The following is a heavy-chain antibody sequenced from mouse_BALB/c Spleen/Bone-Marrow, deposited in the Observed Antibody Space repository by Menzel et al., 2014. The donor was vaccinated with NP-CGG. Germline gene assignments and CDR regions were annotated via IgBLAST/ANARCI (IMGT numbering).Heavy chain of an antibody. CDR1: GFTFTDYY. J-gene: IGHJ4*01. CDR2: IRNKANGYTT. V-gene: IGHV7-3*02. CDR3: ARYDGYSDNAMDY. D-gene: IGHD2-3*01. Sequence: EVHLVESGGGLVQPGSSLILSCAPSGFTFTDYYMNWVRQPPGKALEWLGFIRNKANGYTTEFSASVKGRFAISRDNSHSILYLQMNTLRAEDSATYYCARYDGYSDNAMDYWGQGTSVTVSS.